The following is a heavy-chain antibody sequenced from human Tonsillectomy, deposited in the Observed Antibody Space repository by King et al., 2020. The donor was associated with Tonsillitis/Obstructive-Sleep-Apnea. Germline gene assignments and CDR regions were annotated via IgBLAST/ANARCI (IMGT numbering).Heavy chain of an antibody. D-gene: IGHD3-10*01. CDR2: IRPDGSGS. V-gene: IGHV3-74*01. J-gene: IGHJ5*02. CDR1: GFTFSNHW. CDR3: ARDEVFGSGSCGT. Sequence: VQLVESGGDLVQPGGSLRLSCTASGFTFSNHWMHWVRQVPGKGLEWVSRIRPDGSGSNYADSVKGRFTISRDNAKNTLYLQMNSLRDEDTAVYYWARDEVFGSGSCGTWGQGTLVTVSS.